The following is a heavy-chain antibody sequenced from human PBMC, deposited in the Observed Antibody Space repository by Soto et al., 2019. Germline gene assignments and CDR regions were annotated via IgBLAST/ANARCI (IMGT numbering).Heavy chain of an antibody. D-gene: IGHD3-22*01. CDR3: ARGGYYYDNSGYFAAFDI. CDR2: ISSGGSSI. V-gene: IGHV3-48*03. Sequence: LRLSCAASGFTFSSYEMNWVRQAPGKGLEWISYISSGGSSIYYADSVKGRFTISRDNAKNSLYLQMNSLRAGDTAVYYCARGGYYYDNSGYFAAFDIWGQGTMVTVSS. CDR1: GFTFSSYE. J-gene: IGHJ3*02.